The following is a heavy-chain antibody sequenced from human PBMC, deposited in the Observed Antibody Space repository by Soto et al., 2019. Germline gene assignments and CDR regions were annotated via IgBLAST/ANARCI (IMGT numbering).Heavy chain of an antibody. CDR3: ARERDVRTVTTQGDSDGYYYYGMDV. J-gene: IGHJ6*02. Sequence: QVQLQESGPGLVKPSQTLSLTCTVSGGSISSGGYYWSWIRQHPGKGLEWIGYIYYSGSTYYNPSLKMRVTISVDTSKNQFSLKLSSVTAADTAVYYCARERDVRTVTTQGDSDGYYYYGMDVWGQGTTVTVSS. V-gene: IGHV4-31*03. D-gene: IGHD4-17*01. CDR1: GGSISSGGYY. CDR2: IYYSGST.